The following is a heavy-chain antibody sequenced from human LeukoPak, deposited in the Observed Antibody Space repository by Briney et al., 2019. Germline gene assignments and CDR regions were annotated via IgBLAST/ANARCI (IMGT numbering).Heavy chain of an antibody. CDR2: VTGSGAGT. V-gene: IGHV3-23*01. Sequence: GGSLRLSCTASGFIFSSYDMTWVRQASGKGLEWVSVVTGSGAGTYYADSVKGRFTIFRDNSKNTLYLQMNSLRAEDTAVYYCATRGIQLWFDNWGQGTLVTVSS. D-gene: IGHD5-18*01. CDR1: GFIFSSYD. CDR3: ATRGIQLWFDN. J-gene: IGHJ4*02.